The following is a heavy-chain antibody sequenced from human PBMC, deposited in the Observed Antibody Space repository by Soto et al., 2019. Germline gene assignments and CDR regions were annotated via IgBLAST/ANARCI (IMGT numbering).Heavy chain of an antibody. V-gene: IGHV1-24*01. CDR2: FDPEDGET. CDR3: ATEIIAVAPSITDY. CDR1: GYTLTELS. Sequence: ASVKVSCKVSGYTLTELSMHWVRQAPGKGLEWMGGFDPEDGETIYAQKFQGRVTMTEDTSTDTAYMELSSLRSEDTAVYYCATEIIAVAPSITDYWGQGTLVTVSS. J-gene: IGHJ4*02. D-gene: IGHD6-19*01.